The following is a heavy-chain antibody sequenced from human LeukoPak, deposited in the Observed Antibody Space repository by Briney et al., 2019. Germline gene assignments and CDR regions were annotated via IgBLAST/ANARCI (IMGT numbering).Heavy chain of an antibody. CDR2: IYYSGST. CDR1: GGSISSGGYY. D-gene: IGHD2-2*01. V-gene: IGHV4-61*08. J-gene: IGHJ3*02. CDR3: ARAEARRYQRNAFDI. Sequence: PSETLSLTCTVSGGSISSGGYYWSWIRQPPGKGLEWIGYIYYSGSTNYNPSLKSRVTISVDTSKNQFSLKLSSVTAADTAVYYCARAEARRYQRNAFDIWGQGTMVTVSS.